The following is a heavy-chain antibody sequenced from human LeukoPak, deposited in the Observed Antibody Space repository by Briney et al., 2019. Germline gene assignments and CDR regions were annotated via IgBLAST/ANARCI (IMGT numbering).Heavy chain of an antibody. V-gene: IGHV4-59*04. D-gene: IGHD6-19*01. CDR1: GGSIRSYY. CDR2: IYYSGST. CDR3: ARLQTSGWYYFDY. Sequence: SETLSLTCTVSGGSIRSYYWSWIRQPPGKGLEWIGYIYYSGSTYYNPSLKSRVTISVDTSKNQFSLKLSSVTAADTAVYYCARLQTSGWYYFDYWGQGTLVTVSS. J-gene: IGHJ4*02.